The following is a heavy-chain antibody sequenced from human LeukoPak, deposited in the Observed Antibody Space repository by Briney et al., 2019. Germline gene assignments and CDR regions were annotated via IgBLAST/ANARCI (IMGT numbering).Heavy chain of an antibody. CDR2: ISYVGSNK. V-gene: IGHV3-30-3*01. CDR1: GFTFSSYA. D-gene: IGHD3-22*01. CDR3: ARDYYDSSGYYHPFDY. Sequence: RGSLRLSCAVSGFTFSSYAMHWVRQAPGKGLEWVAVISYVGSNKYYADSVQGRFSISRDNSKNTLYLQMNSLRAEDTAVYYCARDYYDSSGYYHPFDYWGQGTLVTVSS. J-gene: IGHJ4*02.